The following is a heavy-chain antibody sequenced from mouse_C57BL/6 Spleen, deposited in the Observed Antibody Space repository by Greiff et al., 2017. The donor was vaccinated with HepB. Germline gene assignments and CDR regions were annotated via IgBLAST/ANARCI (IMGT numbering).Heavy chain of an antibody. J-gene: IGHJ1*03. CDR1: GFTFSDYG. V-gene: IGHV5-17*01. CDR3: ARLGYGSSRYFDV. Sequence: EVQVVESGGGLVKPGGSLKLSCAASGFTFSDYGMHWVRQAPEKGLEWVAYISSGSSTIYYADTVKGRFTISRDNAKNTLFLQMTSLRSEDTAMYYCARLGYGSSRYFDVWGTGTTVTVSS. D-gene: IGHD1-1*01. CDR2: ISSGSSTI.